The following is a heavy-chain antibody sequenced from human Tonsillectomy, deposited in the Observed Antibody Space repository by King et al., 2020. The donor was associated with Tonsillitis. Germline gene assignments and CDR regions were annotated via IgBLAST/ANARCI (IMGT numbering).Heavy chain of an antibody. D-gene: IGHD2-15*01. CDR3: AIHSSYCSGGSCSGNWFDP. J-gene: IGHJ5*02. CDR1: GYSISSGYY. Sequence: QLQESGPGLVKPSETLSLTCAVSGYSISSGYYWGWIRPPPGKGLEWIGSIYHSGSTYYNPSLKSRVTISVDTSKNQFSLQLSSVTAADTAVYYCAIHSSYCSGGSCSGNWFDPWGQGTLVTVSS. CDR2: IYHSGST. V-gene: IGHV4-38-2*01.